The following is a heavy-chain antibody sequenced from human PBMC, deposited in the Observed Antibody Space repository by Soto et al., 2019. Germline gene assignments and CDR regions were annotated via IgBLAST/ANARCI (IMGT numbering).Heavy chain of an antibody. J-gene: IGHJ4*02. V-gene: IGHV1-69*13. CDR3: ARDRNPIISGSSSFDY. Sequence: SVKVSCKASGVTFSSYAISWVRQAPGQGLEWMGGISPIFGTANYAQKFQGRVTITADESTSTAYMELSSLRSEDTAVYYCARDRNPIISGSSSFDYWGQGTLVTVSS. D-gene: IGHD3-22*01. CDR1: GVTFSSYA. CDR2: ISPIFGTA.